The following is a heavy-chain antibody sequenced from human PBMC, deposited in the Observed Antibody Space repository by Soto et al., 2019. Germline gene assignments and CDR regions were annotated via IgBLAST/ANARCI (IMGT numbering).Heavy chain of an antibody. J-gene: IGHJ3*02. CDR2: ISSSSSYI. CDR1: GFTFSSYS. D-gene: IGHD6-19*01. Sequence: GGSLRLSCAASGFTFSSYSMNWVRQAPGKGLEWVSSISSSSSYIYYADSVKGRFTISRDNAKNSLYLQMNSLRAEDTAVYYCAGEQWLVQSFDIWGQGTMVTVSS. V-gene: IGHV3-21*01. CDR3: AGEQWLVQSFDI.